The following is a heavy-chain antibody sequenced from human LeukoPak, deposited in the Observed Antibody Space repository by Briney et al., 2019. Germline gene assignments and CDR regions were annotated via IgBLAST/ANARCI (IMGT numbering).Heavy chain of an antibody. V-gene: IGHV3-9*01. CDR1: GFTFDDYA. CDR2: ISWNSGSI. J-gene: IGHJ4*02. CDR3: AKAHIVRGVFYPFYH. D-gene: IGHD3-10*01. Sequence: GGSLRLSCAASGFTFDDYAMHWVRQAPGKGLEWVSGISWNSGSIGYADSVKGRFTISRDNAKNSLYLQMNSLRAEDTALYYLAKAHIVRGVFYPFYHLGQGTLVTVSS.